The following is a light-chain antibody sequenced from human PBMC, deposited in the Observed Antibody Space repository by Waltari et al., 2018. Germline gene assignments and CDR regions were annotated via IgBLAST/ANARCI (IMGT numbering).Light chain of an antibody. Sequence: EIVMTQSPATLSVSPGERATLSCRASRSISSNLAWYQHKPGQAPRLLIYGASTRATGIPARVSGSGSGTEFTLTITSMQSEDFAVYYCQQYNNWPPLTFGGGTKVEI. CDR2: GAS. CDR1: RSISSN. J-gene: IGKJ4*01. CDR3: QQYNNWPPLT. V-gene: IGKV3-15*01.